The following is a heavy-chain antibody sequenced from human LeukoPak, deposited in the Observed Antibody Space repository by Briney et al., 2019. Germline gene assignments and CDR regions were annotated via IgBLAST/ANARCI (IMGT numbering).Heavy chain of an antibody. Sequence: GGSLRLSCAASGFTFSSYAMSWVRQAPGKGLEWVSTLSGSGGSTHYADSVKGRFTISRDNSKSTLYLQMNSLRADDTAVYYCAKDKGYSSSWLVDFWGQGTLVTVSS. D-gene: IGHD6-13*01. V-gene: IGHV3-23*01. CDR3: AKDKGYSSSWLVDF. CDR1: GFTFSSYA. J-gene: IGHJ4*02. CDR2: LSGSGGST.